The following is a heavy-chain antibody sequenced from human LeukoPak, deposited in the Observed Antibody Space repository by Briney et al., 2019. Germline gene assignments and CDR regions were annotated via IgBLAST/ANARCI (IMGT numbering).Heavy chain of an antibody. D-gene: IGHD1-26*01. V-gene: IGHV3-7*01. CDR2: INRGGNEV. CDR1: GFTFSDYW. Sequence: GGSLRLSCAPSGFTFSDYWMTCVRQVTGKGLEGVANINRGGNEVHYVDSVKGRFTISRDNAKNSLYLQLDRLRVEDTAVYYCARVGTWELQRVFDYWGQGTLVTVSS. J-gene: IGHJ4*02. CDR3: ARVGTWELQRVFDY.